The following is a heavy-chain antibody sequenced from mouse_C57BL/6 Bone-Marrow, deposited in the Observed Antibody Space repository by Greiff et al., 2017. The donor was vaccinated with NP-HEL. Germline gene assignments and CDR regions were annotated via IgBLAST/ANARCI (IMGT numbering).Heavy chain of an antibody. CDR1: GFTFSSYG. Sequence: EVHLVESGGDLVKPGGSLKLSCAASGFTFSSYGMSWVRQTPDQRLEWVATISSGGSYTYYPDSVKGRFTSTRDNAKNTLYLQMSSLKSEDTAMYYCARGFAYGGQGTLVTVAA. CDR2: ISSGGSYT. CDR3: ARGFAY. V-gene: IGHV5-6*01. J-gene: IGHJ3*01.